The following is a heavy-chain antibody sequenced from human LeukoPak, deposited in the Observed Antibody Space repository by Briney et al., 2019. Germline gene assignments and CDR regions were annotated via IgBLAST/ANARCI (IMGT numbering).Heavy chain of an antibody. D-gene: IGHD5-24*01. CDR2: INGDGSAT. CDR1: GFTFSSYG. V-gene: IGHV3-74*01. CDR3: AREEEMATNTDY. J-gene: IGHJ4*02. Sequence: GGSLRLSCSASGFTFSSYGMHWVRQAPGKGLVWVSRINGDGSATYYADSVKGRFSISRDNPKNTLYLHMHSLRADDTAVYYCAREEEMATNTDYWGQGTLVTVSS.